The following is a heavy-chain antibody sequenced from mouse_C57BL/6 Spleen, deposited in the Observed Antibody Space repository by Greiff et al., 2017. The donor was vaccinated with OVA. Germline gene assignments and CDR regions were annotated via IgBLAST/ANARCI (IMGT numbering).Heavy chain of an antibody. J-gene: IGHJ1*03. CDR3: ARNTLYYGSSYRYFDV. CDR2: IDPSDSYT. D-gene: IGHD1-1*01. V-gene: IGHV1-69*01. Sequence: VQLQQPGAELVMPGASVKLSCKASGYTFTSYWMHWVKQRPGQGLEWIGEIDPSDSYTNYNQKFKGKSTLTVDKSSSTAYMQLSSLTSEDSAVYYCARNTLYYGSSYRYFDVWGTGTTVTVSS. CDR1: GYTFTSYW.